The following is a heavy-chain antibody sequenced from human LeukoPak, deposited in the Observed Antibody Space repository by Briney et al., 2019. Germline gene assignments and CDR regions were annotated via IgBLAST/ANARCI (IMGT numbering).Heavy chain of an antibody. Sequence: SETLSLTCTVSGGSFSSGSYYWSWIRQPPGKGLEWIGYIYYSGSTNYNPSLKSRVTISVDTSKNQFSLKLSSVTAADTAVYYCASFIAAAGHFDYWGQGTLVTVSS. V-gene: IGHV4-61*01. CDR2: IYYSGST. J-gene: IGHJ4*02. CDR3: ASFIAAAGHFDY. D-gene: IGHD6-13*01. CDR1: GGSFSSGSYY.